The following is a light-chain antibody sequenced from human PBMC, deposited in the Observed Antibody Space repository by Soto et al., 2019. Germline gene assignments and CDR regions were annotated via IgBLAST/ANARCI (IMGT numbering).Light chain of an antibody. J-gene: IGLJ3*02. CDR1: SGDVGYLNY. CDR2: EDN. Sequence: QSALTQPASVSGLPGQSITISCTGTSGDVGYLNYVSWYQQHPGKAPKVIIYEDNNRPSGVSNRFSGSKSGDTASLTISGLHAEDEGDYYCTSYTTTATWVFGGGTQLTVL. V-gene: IGLV2-14*01. CDR3: TSYTTTATWV.